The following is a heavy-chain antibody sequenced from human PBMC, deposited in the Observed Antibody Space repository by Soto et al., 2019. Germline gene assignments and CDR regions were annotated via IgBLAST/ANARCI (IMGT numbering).Heavy chain of an antibody. D-gene: IGHD5-12*01. V-gene: IGHV4-34*01. Sequence: PSETLSLTCAVYGWSFSGHVWAWIRQAPGKGLEWIGEINHGGSTNFNPSLKSRFTISVDTSKSQFSLRLSSVTAADTAVYYCAGPISVYDSFDYWGQGTPVTSPQ. CDR1: GWSFSGHV. CDR2: INHGGST. CDR3: AGPISVYDSFDY. J-gene: IGHJ4*02.